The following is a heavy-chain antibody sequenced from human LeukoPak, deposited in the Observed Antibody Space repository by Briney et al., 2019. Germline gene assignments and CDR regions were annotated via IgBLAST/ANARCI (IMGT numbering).Heavy chain of an antibody. CDR2: ISNSSSYI. V-gene: IGHV3-21*01. Sequence: GGSLRLSCAASGFTFSSYSMNWVRQAPGKGLEWVSSISNSSSYIYYADSVKGRFTISRDNAKNSLYLQMNSLRVEDTAVYYCARCTTGRTFGSLREIKRSREIDYWGQGTLVTVSS. CDR3: ARCTTGRTFGSLREIKRSREIDY. J-gene: IGHJ4*02. D-gene: IGHD1-1*01. CDR1: GFTFSSYS.